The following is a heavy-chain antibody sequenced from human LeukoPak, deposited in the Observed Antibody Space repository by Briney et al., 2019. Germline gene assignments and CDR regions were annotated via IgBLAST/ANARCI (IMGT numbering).Heavy chain of an antibody. J-gene: IGHJ5*02. CDR1: GGSIRSYY. V-gene: IGHV4-59*08. D-gene: IGHD4-17*01. CDR2: IYYSGST. Sequence: SETLSLTCTVSGGSIRSYYWSRIRQPPGKGLEWIGYIYYSGSTSYNPSLKSRVTISVDTSKNQFSLKLRSVTAADTAVYYCARLTDYGDNIPLSWGQGTLVTVSS. CDR3: ARLTDYGDNIPLS.